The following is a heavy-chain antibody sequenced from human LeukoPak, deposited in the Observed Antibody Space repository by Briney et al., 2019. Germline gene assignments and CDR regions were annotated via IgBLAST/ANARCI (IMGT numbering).Heavy chain of an antibody. CDR1: GFPFIEYS. CDR2: IGIDSGNT. J-gene: IGHJ4*02. CDR3: ARDHNYAFDN. V-gene: IGHV3-48*01. Sequence: GGSLRLSCTASGFPFIEYSMNWVRQAPGKGLEWMSYIGIDSGNTKYADSVRGRFTISADKAKNSLYLQMNSLRVEDTAAYYCARDHNYAFDNWGQGTLVSVAS. D-gene: IGHD1-1*01.